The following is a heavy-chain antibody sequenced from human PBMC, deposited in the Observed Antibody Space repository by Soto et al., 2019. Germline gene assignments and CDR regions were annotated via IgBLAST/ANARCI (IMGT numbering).Heavy chain of an antibody. V-gene: IGHV4-4*07. Sequence: SETLSLTCTVSGGSISSYYWSWIRQSAGRGLEWTGRIYNGGNTQYNPSLKSRVTMSADTSKNRSSLRLNSVTAADTAVYYCARDGSDSYGLDVWGQGTTVTVSS. CDR1: GGSISSYY. J-gene: IGHJ6*02. CDR3: ARDGSDSYGLDV. D-gene: IGHD3-10*01. CDR2: IYNGGNT.